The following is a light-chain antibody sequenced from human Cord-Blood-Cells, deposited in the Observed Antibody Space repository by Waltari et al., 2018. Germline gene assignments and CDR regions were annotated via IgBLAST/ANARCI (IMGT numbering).Light chain of an antibody. Sequence: EIVLTQSPGTLYSSSGDRATHSCRASQSVSSSYLAWYHQKPGQAPRLLIYGASSRATGIPDRFSGSGSGTDFTLTISRLEPEDFAVYYCQQYGSSPLTFGPGTKVDIK. J-gene: IGKJ3*01. CDR2: GAS. V-gene: IGKV3-20*01. CDR1: QSVSSSY. CDR3: QQYGSSPLT.